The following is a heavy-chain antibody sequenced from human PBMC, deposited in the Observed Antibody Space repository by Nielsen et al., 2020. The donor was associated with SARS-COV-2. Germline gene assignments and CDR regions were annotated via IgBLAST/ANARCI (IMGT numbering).Heavy chain of an antibody. CDR3: ASSSPLWFGEYTSESYYYGMDV. CDR2: INAGNGNT. CDR1: GYTFTSYA. J-gene: IGHJ6*02. Sequence: ASVKVSCKASGYTFTSYAMHWVRQAPGQRLEWMGWINAGNGNTKYSQKFQGRVTITRDTSASTAYMELSSLRSEDTAVYYCASSSPLWFGEYTSESYYYGMDVWGQGTTVTVSS. D-gene: IGHD3-10*01. V-gene: IGHV1-3*01.